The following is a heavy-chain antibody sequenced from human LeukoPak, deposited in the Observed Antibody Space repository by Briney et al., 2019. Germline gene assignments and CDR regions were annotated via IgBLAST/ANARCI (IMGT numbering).Heavy chain of an antibody. Sequence: SETLSLTCTVSGGSISSYYWSWIRQPAGKGLEWIGRIYTSGSTNYNPSLKSRVTMSVDTSKNQFSLKLSSVTAADTAVYYCARYAPSGSFDNCFAPWGQGTLLTVSS. CDR2: IYTSGST. V-gene: IGHV4-4*07. CDR1: GGSISSYY. CDR3: ARYAPSGSFDNCFAP. J-gene: IGHJ5*02. D-gene: IGHD3-3*01.